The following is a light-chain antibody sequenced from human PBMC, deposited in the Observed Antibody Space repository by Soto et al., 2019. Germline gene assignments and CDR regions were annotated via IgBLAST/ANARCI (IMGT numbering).Light chain of an antibody. CDR1: QSVRSSY. J-gene: IGKJ1*01. CDR3: QQYGTSPRT. CDR2: GVS. Sequence: EIVLTQSPGTLSLSPGERATLSCRASQSVRSSYLAWYQQKLGQAPRLLIYGVSNRATGIPDRFSGSGSGTDFTLTISRLESEDCAAYYCQQYGTSPRTFGQGTKVEIK. V-gene: IGKV3-20*01.